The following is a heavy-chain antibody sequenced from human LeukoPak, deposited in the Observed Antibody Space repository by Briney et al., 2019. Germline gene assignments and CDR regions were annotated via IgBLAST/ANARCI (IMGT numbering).Heavy chain of an antibody. J-gene: IGHJ4*02. D-gene: IGHD4-17*01. Sequence: SETLSLTCTVSGGSISSSSYYWGWIRQPPGEGLEWIGSIYYSGSTYYNPSLKSRVTISVDTSKNQFSLKLSSVTAADTAVYYCARSDYGDPTFNDYWGQGTLVTVSS. CDR3: ARSDYGDPTFNDY. V-gene: IGHV4-39*01. CDR2: IYYSGST. CDR1: GGSISSSSYY.